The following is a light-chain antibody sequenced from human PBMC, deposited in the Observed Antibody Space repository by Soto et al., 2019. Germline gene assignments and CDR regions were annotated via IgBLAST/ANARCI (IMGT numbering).Light chain of an antibody. V-gene: IGKV3-20*01. Sequence: EIVLTQSPGTLSLSPGERATLSCRASQSVSSLYLAWYQQKPGQAPRLLIYGASSRPTGIPDKFSGSGSATDFTLTISRLEPEDFAVYYCQQYGSSALTFGGGTKVDIK. CDR2: GAS. CDR3: QQYGSSALT. J-gene: IGKJ4*01. CDR1: QSVSSLY.